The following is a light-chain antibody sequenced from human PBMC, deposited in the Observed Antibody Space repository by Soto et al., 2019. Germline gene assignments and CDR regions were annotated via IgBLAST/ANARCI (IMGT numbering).Light chain of an antibody. CDR1: QNINTW. CDR3: QRYDGY. CDR2: GAS. V-gene: IGKV1-5*01. J-gene: IGKJ2*01. Sequence: DTQMTQSPSTLSASVGDTVTITCRARQNINTWLAWYQQKPEKVPKLLIYGASTLEDGVPSRLSGSRSGTEFTLTINSLQPDDFATYYCQRYDGYFGQGTKLEIK.